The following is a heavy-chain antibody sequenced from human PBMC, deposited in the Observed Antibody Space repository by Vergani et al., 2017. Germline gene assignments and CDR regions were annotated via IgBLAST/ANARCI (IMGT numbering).Heavy chain of an antibody. Sequence: EVQLVESGGDLVQPGRSLRLSCQTSGFNFGEYGVSWVRQAPGKGLEWIGFIRSKTYGATTEYAASVRGRFTISRDDSKGMAYLQMSRLKKEDTAVYRCAVEIYDYGGSRDFDYWGQGTLVVVSS. CDR3: AVEIYDYGGSRDFDY. CDR1: GFNFGEYG. V-gene: IGHV3-49*04. CDR2: IRSKTYGATT. J-gene: IGHJ4*02. D-gene: IGHD4-23*01.